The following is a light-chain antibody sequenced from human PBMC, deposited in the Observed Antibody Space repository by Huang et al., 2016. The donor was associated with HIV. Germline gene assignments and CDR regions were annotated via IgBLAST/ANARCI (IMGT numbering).Light chain of an antibody. CDR2: STS. Sequence: DIQMTQSPSSLSASVGDRVTITCRASQGISNSLAWFQQTPGTAPTLLLFSTSRLESGVTTRFSGSGSVTHYTLTISNLQPEDFATYYCQQYYSTPLTFGGGTKVEIK. J-gene: IGKJ4*01. V-gene: IGKV1-NL1*01. CDR1: QGISNS. CDR3: QQYYSTPLT.